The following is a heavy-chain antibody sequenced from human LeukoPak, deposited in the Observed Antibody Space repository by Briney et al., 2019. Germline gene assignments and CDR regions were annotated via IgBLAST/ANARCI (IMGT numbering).Heavy chain of an antibody. J-gene: IGHJ3*02. Sequence: SETLSLTCAVSGYSISSGYYWGWIRQPPGKGLEWIGSIYHSGSTYYNPSLKSRVTISVDTSKHQFSLKLSSVTAADTAVYYCARHVLGISDAFDIWGQGTMVTVSS. V-gene: IGHV4-38-2*01. CDR1: GYSISSGYY. D-gene: IGHD7-27*01. CDR3: ARHVLGISDAFDI. CDR2: IYHSGST.